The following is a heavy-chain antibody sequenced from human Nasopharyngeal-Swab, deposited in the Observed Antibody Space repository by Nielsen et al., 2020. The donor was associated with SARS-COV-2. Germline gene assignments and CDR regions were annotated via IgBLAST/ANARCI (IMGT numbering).Heavy chain of an antibody. D-gene: IGHD1-26*01. CDR3: ARGIVGATDWGGWFDP. J-gene: IGHJ5*02. Sequence: RQAPGKGLEWIGYIYYSGSTNYNPSLKSRVTISVDTSKNQFSLKLSSVTAADTAVYYCARGIVGATDWGGWFDPWGQGTRVTAPQ. CDR2: IYYSGST. V-gene: IGHV4-59*01.